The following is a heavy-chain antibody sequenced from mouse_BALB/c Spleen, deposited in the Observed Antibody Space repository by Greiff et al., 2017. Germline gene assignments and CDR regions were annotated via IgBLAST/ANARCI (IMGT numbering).Heavy chain of an antibody. Sequence: EVKVVESGGGLVQPGGSLKLSCAASGFTFSSYTMSWVRQTPEKRLEWVAYISNGGGSTYYPDTVKGRFTISRDNAKNTLYLQMSSLKSEDTAMYYCARRGRFYFDYWGRGTTLTVSS. CDR1: GFTFSSYT. J-gene: IGHJ2*01. V-gene: IGHV5-12-2*01. CDR2: ISNGGGST. CDR3: ARRGRFYFDY. D-gene: IGHD4-1*01.